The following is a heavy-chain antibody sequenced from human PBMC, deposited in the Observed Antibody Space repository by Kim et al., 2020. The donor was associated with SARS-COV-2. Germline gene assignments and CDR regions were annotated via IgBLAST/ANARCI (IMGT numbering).Heavy chain of an antibody. CDR3: AKDILLWFGEFFQFDY. CDR2: ISGSGGST. CDR1: GFTFSSYA. V-gene: IGHV3-23*01. Sequence: GGSLRLSCAASGFTFSSYAMSWVRQAPGKGLEWVSAISGSGGSTYYADSVKGRFTISRDNSKNTLYLQMNSLRAEDTAVYYCAKDILLWFGEFFQFDYWGQGTLVTVSS. J-gene: IGHJ4*02. D-gene: IGHD3-10*01.